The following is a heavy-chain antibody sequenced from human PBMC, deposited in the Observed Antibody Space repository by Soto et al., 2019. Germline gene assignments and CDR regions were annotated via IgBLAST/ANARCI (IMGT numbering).Heavy chain of an antibody. CDR2: ISSHGSDK. D-gene: IGHD4-17*01. J-gene: IGHJ4*02. CDR1: GFTFSNYG. Sequence: QVQLVESGGGVVQPGRSLRLSCAASGFTFSNYGMHWVRQAPGKGLEWVAVISSHGSDKYYADSVKARFTISRVNPKNTLYLQMDSLRAEDTAVSYCARDHLTTTVSTVGYWGQGNLVTVSS. CDR3: ARDHLTTTVSTVGY. V-gene: IGHV3-30*03.